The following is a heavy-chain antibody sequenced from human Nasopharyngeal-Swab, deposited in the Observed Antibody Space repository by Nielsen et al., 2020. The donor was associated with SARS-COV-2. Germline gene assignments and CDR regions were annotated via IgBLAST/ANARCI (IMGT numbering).Heavy chain of an antibody. CDR1: GFTFSSYW. V-gene: IGHV3-74*01. J-gene: IGHJ4*02. D-gene: IGHD1-26*01. CDR3: ARVPYSGSRGVGY. CDR2: INSDGSST. Sequence: LSLTCAASGFTFSSYWMHWVRQAPGKGLVWVSRINSDGSSTSYADSVKGRFTISRDNAKNTLYLQMNSLRAEDTAVYYCARVPYSGSRGVGYWGQGTLVTVSS.